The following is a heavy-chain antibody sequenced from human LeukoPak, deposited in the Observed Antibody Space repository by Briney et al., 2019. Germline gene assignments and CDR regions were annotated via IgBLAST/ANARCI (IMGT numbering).Heavy chain of an antibody. V-gene: IGHV4-61*02. D-gene: IGHD6-13*01. J-gene: IGHJ3*02. Sequence: PSQTLSLTCTVSGGSISSGSYYWSWIRQPAGKGLEWIGRIYTSGSTYYNPSLKSRVTISVDTSKNQFSLKLSSVTAADTAVYYCARESRSWYLDAFDIWGQGTMVTVSS. CDR1: GGSISSGSYY. CDR2: IYTSGST. CDR3: ARESRSWYLDAFDI.